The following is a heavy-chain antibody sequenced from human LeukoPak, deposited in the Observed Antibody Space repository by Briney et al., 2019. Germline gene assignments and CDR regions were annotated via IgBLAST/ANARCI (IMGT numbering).Heavy chain of an antibody. CDR1: GFTFSSYG. CDR2: IWYDGSNK. D-gene: IGHD2-21*02. CDR3: ANLAYCGGDCSKSPDY. Sequence: PGGSLRLSCAASGFTFSSYGMHWVRQAPGKGLEWVAVIWYDGSNKYYADSVKGRFTISRDNSKNTLYLQMNSLRAEDTAVYYCANLAYCGGDCSKSPDYWGQGTLVTVSS. J-gene: IGHJ4*02. V-gene: IGHV3-30*02.